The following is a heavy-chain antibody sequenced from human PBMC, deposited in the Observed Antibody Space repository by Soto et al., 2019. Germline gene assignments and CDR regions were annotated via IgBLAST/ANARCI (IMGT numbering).Heavy chain of an antibody. D-gene: IGHD6-19*01. CDR2: ISSSSSYI. V-gene: IGHV3-21*01. CDR1: GFTFSSYS. Sequence: EVQLVESGGGLVKPGGSLRLSCAASGFTFSSYSMNWVRQAPGKGLEWVSSISSSSSYIYYADSVKGRFTISRDNAKNSLYLQMNSLRAEDTAVYYCAREGVGIAVACFHWYFDLWGRGTLVTVSS. J-gene: IGHJ2*01. CDR3: AREGVGIAVACFHWYFDL.